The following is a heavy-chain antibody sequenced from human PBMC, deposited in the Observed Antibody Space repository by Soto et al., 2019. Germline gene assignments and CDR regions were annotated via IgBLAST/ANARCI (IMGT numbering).Heavy chain of an antibody. D-gene: IGHD6-19*01. CDR1: GGSISSSSYS. CDR2: IYYSGST. CDR3: ARDLVAGRNYCDY. Sequence: SETLSLTCTVSGGSISSSSYSWGWIRQPPGKVLEWIGSIYYSGSTYYNPSLKSRVTISVDTSKNQFSLNLSSVTGADTAVYYCARDLVAGRNYCDYWAKGTLVTVSA. V-gene: IGHV4-39*02. J-gene: IGHJ4*02.